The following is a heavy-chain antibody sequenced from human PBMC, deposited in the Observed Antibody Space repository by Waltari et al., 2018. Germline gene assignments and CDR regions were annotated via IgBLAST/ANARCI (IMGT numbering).Heavy chain of an antibody. CDR1: GFTFSSYA. J-gene: IGHJ6*03. Sequence: QVQLVESGGGVVQPGRSLRLSCAASGFTFSSYAIHWVRQAPGKGLEWVAVISYDGSNKYYADSVKGRFTISRDNSKNTLYLQMNSLRAEDTAVYYCARAPPYYYYMDVWGKGTTVTVSS. CDR2: ISYDGSNK. V-gene: IGHV3-30-3*01. CDR3: ARAPPYYYYMDV.